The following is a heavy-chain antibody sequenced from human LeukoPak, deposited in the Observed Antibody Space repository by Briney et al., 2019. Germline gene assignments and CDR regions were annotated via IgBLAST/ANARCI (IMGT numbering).Heavy chain of an antibody. Sequence: SETLSLTCTVSGGSISSSSYYWGWIRQPPGKGLEWIGSIYYSGSTYYNPSLKSRVTISADTSKNQFSLKLSSVTAADTAVYYCARHMGDGYKWSFFDYWGQGTLVTVSS. D-gene: IGHD5-24*01. CDR1: GGSISSSSYY. CDR3: ARHMGDGYKWSFFDY. J-gene: IGHJ4*02. CDR2: IYYSGST. V-gene: IGHV4-39*01.